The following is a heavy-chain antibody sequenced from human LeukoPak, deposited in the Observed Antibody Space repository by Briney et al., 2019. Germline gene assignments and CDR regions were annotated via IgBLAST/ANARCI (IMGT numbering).Heavy chain of an antibody. CDR2: VHYTGST. D-gene: IGHD1-26*01. V-gene: IGHV4-39*01. J-gene: IGHJ4*02. CDR1: GVSISNNYYY. Sequence: SETLSLTCTVSGVSISNNYYYWAWIRQPPGKGLEMIGDVHYTGSTFYNSSLKSRVPISAYTSQNQFSLSLTSVPAADTAVYYCATLGLLRGAGFNLATHFDFWGQGTLVTVSS. CDR3: ATLGLLRGAGFNLATHFDF.